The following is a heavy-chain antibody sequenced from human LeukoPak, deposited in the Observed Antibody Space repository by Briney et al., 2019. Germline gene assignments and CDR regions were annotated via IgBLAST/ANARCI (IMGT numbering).Heavy chain of an antibody. Sequence: GGSLRLSCAASGFTFSNYWMNWVRQAPGKGLEWVSYISSSSSTIYYADSVKGRFTISRDNAKNSLYLQMNSLRAEDTAVYYCARDGGGSSGYYPMDYWGQGTLVTVSS. J-gene: IGHJ4*02. D-gene: IGHD3-22*01. V-gene: IGHV3-48*01. CDR3: ARDGGGSSGYYPMDY. CDR1: GFTFSNYW. CDR2: ISSSSSTI.